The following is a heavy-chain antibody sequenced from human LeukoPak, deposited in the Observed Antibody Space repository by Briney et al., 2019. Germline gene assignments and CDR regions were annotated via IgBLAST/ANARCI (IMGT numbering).Heavy chain of an antibody. Sequence: PGGSLRLSCAASGFTFSSYAMSWVRQAPGKGLEWVSAISGSGGSTYYADSVKGRFTISRDNSKNMLYLQMNSLRAEDTAVYYCAKVGGYSYGFDYWGQGTLVTVSS. CDR2: ISGSGGST. J-gene: IGHJ4*02. CDR3: AKVGGYSYGFDY. V-gene: IGHV3-23*01. D-gene: IGHD5-18*01. CDR1: GFTFSSYA.